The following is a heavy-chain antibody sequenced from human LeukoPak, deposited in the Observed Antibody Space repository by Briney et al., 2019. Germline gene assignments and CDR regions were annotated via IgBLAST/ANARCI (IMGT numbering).Heavy chain of an antibody. CDR2: IYAGGTT. CDR3: AKMNYYDSSGA. Sequence: GGSLRLSCAVSGFTVSRAYMNWVRQAPGKGLEWVSVIYAGGTTYYADSVRGRFSISRDTSKNTLYLQMNSLRAEDTAVYYCAKMNYYDSSGAWGQGTLVTVSS. CDR1: GFTVSRAY. V-gene: IGHV3-66*02. J-gene: IGHJ5*02. D-gene: IGHD3-22*01.